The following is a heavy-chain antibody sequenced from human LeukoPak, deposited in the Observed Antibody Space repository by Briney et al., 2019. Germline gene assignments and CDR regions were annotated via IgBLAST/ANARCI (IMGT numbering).Heavy chain of an antibody. CDR2: IIPIFGTA. V-gene: IGHV1-69*06. CDR1: GFTFSGSA. Sequence: GGSLRLSCAASGFTFSGSAMHWVRQAPGQGLEWMGGIIPIFGTANYAQKFQGRVTITADKSTSTAYMELSSLRSEDTAVYYCATRPRRVVGATAAFDIWGQGTMVTVSS. D-gene: IGHD1-26*01. J-gene: IGHJ3*02. CDR3: ATRPRRVVGATAAFDI.